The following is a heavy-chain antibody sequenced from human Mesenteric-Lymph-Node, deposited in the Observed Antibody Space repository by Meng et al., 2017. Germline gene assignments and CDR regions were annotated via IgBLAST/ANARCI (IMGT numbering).Heavy chain of an antibody. V-gene: IGHV1-18*01. CDR2: ISAYNGNT. D-gene: IGHD3-10*01. CDR1: GCTVSSYS. CDR3: ARRPQYYYGSGSYDY. Sequence: VQRVQSGAGVKNPGSSVKVSCESSGCTVSSYSISGVLQAPGQGLEWMGWISAYNGNTNYAQKLQGRVTMTTDTSTSTAYMELRSLRSDDTAVYYCARRPQYYYGSGSYDYWGQGTLVTVSS. J-gene: IGHJ4*02.